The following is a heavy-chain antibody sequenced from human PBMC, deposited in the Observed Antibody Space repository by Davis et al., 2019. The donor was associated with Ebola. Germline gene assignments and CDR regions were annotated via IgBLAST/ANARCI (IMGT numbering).Heavy chain of an antibody. J-gene: IGHJ5*01. D-gene: IGHD6-19*01. Sequence: GESLKISCTSSTVTFSGFGMHWVRQAPGTGLEWVAVIWYEGVNKFYAESVKGRLTISRDISKKTVYLEMNSLRVEDTAVYYCAASGWYGWFAYWGQGVLVTVSS. CDR2: IWYEGVNK. V-gene: IGHV3-33*01. CDR3: AASGWYGWFAY. CDR1: TVTFSGFG.